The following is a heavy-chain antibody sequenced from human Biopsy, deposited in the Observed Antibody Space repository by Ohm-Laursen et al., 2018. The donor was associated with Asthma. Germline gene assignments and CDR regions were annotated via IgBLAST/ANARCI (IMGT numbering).Heavy chain of an antibody. J-gene: IGHJ4*02. V-gene: IGHV3-9*01. CDR2: ISWNSATI. Sequence: RSLRLSCAASGFKFDEYTMHWVRQAPGKGLEWVSGISWNSATIGYADSVEGRFTISRDNAKNSVFLHMDSLSPEDTAFYYCAKVRSDWVITESFDYWGQGVLVTVSS. D-gene: IGHD3-22*01. CDR1: GFKFDEYT. CDR3: AKVRSDWVITESFDY.